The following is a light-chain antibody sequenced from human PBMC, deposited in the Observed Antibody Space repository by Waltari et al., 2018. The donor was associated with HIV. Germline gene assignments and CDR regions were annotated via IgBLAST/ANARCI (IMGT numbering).Light chain of an antibody. CDR3: SSFADRDGFYVL. CDR1: NSDIGSYDY. J-gene: IGLJ2*01. Sequence: QSALTQPPSASGSPGQSVTLSCTGSNSDIGSYDYVSWYQLHPAKAPKLAISEVTKRPSGVSDRFSGSKSANTAFLTVSGLQAEDEADYYCSSFADRDGFYVLFGGGTRLTVL. CDR2: EVT. V-gene: IGLV2-8*01.